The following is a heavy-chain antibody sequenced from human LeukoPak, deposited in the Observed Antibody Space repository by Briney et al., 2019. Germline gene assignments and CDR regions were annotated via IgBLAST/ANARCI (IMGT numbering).Heavy chain of an antibody. J-gene: IGHJ4*02. CDR2: ISAYNGDT. CDR3: ARDRDRRSDY. V-gene: IGHV1-18*01. D-gene: IGHD3-22*01. CDR1: GYTFTSYG. Sequence: ASVKVSCKASGYTFTSYGISWVRQAPGQGLEWMAWISAYNGDTDYAQKLQGRVTLTTDTSTSTAYMELRRLRSDDTAVYYCARDRDRRSDYWGQGTLVTVSS.